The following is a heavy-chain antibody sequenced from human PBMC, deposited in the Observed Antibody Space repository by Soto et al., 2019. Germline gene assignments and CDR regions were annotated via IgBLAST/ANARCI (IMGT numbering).Heavy chain of an antibody. CDR3: ARVSGGSYSLYYYDGMDV. CDR1: GGTFSSYA. J-gene: IGHJ6*02. CDR2: IIPIFGTA. V-gene: IGHV1-69*01. D-gene: IGHD1-26*01. Sequence: QVQLVQSGAEVKKPGSSVKVSCKASGGTFSSYAIGWVRQAPGQGLEWMGGIIPIFGTANYAQKFQGRVTITADESTSTAYMELSSLRSEDTAVYYCARVSGGSYSLYYYDGMDVWGQGTTVTVSS.